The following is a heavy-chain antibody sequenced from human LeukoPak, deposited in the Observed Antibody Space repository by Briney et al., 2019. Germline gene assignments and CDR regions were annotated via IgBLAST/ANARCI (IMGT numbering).Heavy chain of an antibody. Sequence: GGSLRLSCAASGFTFSGAWMSWVRQAPGKGLEWVGRIKSKTDGGTTDYAAPVKGRFTISRDDSKNTLYLQMNSLKTEDTAVYYCTTRGGSFSIFDYWGQGTLVTVSS. V-gene: IGHV3-15*01. CDR2: IKSKTDGGTT. J-gene: IGHJ4*02. CDR3: TTRGGSFSIFDY. CDR1: GFTFSGAW. D-gene: IGHD1-26*01.